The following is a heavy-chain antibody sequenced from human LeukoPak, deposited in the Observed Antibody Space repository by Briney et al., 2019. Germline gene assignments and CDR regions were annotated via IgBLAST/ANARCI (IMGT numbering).Heavy chain of an antibody. Sequence: GGSLRLSCAASGFTFSSYGMHWVRQAPGKGLEWVAIIRYDGNNKYYADSVKGRFTISRDNSKNTVHLQMSSLRTEDTAVYYCARDLLDCGGPKCSDYGGQGTLVTVSS. CDR3: ARDLLDCGGPKCSDY. D-gene: IGHD2-21*01. V-gene: IGHV3-30*02. CDR2: IRYDGNNK. CDR1: GFTFSSYG. J-gene: IGHJ4*02.